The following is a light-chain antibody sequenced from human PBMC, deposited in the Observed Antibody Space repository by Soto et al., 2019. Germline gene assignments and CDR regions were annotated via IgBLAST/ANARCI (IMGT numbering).Light chain of an antibody. CDR3: QQSLTMPIT. CDR2: SAS. V-gene: IGKV1-39*01. Sequence: DIQMTPSPASLSVSVCDRVTITCRASQSINNYLNWYLQRPGQAPKLLIRSASTLQRGVPSRFSGSGSRTEFTLTIADLQPDDFGTYYCQQSLTMPITFGHGTRLEIK. J-gene: IGKJ5*01. CDR1: QSINNY.